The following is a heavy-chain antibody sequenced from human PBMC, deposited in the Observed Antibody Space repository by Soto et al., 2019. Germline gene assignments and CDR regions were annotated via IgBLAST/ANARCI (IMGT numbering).Heavy chain of an antibody. CDR3: AREDYSSGTEYLQH. CDR2: IWYDGSKE. CDR1: GFTFSNCG. D-gene: IGHD6-19*01. J-gene: IGHJ1*01. Sequence: QVQLVESGGGVVQPGSSLRLSCAASGFTFSNCGMHWVRQAPGKGLEWVAVIWYDGSKEYYVDSVKGRFTISRDNSKNTLYLQMTSLRAEDTAVYYCAREDYSSGTEYLQHWGQGTLVTVSS. V-gene: IGHV3-33*01.